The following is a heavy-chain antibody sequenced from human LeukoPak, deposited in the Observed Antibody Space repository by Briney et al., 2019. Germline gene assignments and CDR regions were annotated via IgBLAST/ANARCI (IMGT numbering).Heavy chain of an antibody. Sequence: GGSLRLSCAASGFTFSSYAMTWVRQAPGKGLEWVSAITGGGDTTYYADSVKGRFTISRDNAKNSLYLQMNSLRAEDTAVYYCARGGSGSPNFDYWGQGTLVTVSS. CDR1: GFTFSSYA. V-gene: IGHV3-23*01. J-gene: IGHJ4*02. CDR2: ITGGGDTT. CDR3: ARGGSGSPNFDY. D-gene: IGHD3-10*01.